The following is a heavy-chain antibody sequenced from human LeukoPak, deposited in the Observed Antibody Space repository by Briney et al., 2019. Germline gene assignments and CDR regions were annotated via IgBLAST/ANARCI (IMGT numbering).Heavy chain of an antibody. CDR3: ARITTGASFDF. CDR2: ISSSSSTI. J-gene: IGHJ4*02. Sequence: GGSLRLSCAASGFTFSSYSMNWVRQAPGKGLEWVSYISSSSSTIYYADSVKGRFTISRDNAKNSLYLQMNSLGAEDTAVYYCARITTGASFDFWGQGTLVTVSS. V-gene: IGHV3-48*04. D-gene: IGHD1-1*01. CDR1: GFTFSSYS.